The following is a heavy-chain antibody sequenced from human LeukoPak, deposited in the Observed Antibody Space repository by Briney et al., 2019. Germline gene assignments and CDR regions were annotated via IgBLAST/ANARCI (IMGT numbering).Heavy chain of an antibody. CDR3: AKRYGGNSGAFDI. J-gene: IGHJ3*02. V-gene: IGHV3-23*01. CDR2: ISGSGGST. CDR1: GFTFSTYA. D-gene: IGHD4-23*01. Sequence: SGGSLRLSCAASGFTFSTYAMSWIRQAPGKGLEWVSAISGSGGSTYYADSVKGRFTISRDNSKNTLYLQMNSLRAEDTAVYYRAKRYGGNSGAFDIWGQGTMVTVSS.